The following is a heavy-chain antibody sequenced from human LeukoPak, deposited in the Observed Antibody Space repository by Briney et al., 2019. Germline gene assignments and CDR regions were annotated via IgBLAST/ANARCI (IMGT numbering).Heavy chain of an antibody. V-gene: IGHV1-24*01. D-gene: IGHD3-22*01. J-gene: IGHJ3*02. Sequence: ASVKVSCKVSGYTLTELSMHWVRQAPGKGLEWMGGFDPEDGETIYAQKFQGRVTMTEDTSTDTAYMELSSLRSEDTAVYYCATPYYYDSSGYRRAFDIWGQGTMVTVSS. CDR2: FDPEDGET. CDR1: GYTLTELS. CDR3: ATPYYYDSSGYRRAFDI.